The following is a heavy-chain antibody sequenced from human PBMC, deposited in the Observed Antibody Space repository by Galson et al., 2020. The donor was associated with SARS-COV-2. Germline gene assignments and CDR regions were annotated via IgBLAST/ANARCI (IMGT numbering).Heavy chain of an antibody. CDR1: GASFNSYT. CDR3: ARAPVVIADDRYCYYYMDV. Sequence: SVKVPCKASGASFNSYTITWVRQAPGQGLEWMGRINPIVGRANYAQKLQGRVTFTANKSTTTVYLELSSLRSEDTAVYYCARAPVVIADDRYCYYYMDVWGHGTPVTISS. CDR2: INPIVGRA. D-gene: IGHD2-21*01. J-gene: IGHJ6*03. V-gene: IGHV1-69*08.